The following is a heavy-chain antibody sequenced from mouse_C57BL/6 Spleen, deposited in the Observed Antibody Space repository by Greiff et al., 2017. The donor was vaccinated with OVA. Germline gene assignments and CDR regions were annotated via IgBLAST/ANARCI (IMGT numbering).Heavy chain of an antibody. CDR1: GYSITSGFY. CDR3: ARDLGSWFAY. CDR2: LSYDGSN. Sequence: ESGPGLVKPSPSLSLTCSVTGYSITSGFYWNWIRQFPGNKLEWMGYLSYDGSNNYNPSLKNRISIHRDTSKNQFFLKLKSVTTEDTATYYCARDLGSWFAYWGKGTLVTVSA. D-gene: IGHD4-1*01. J-gene: IGHJ3*01. V-gene: IGHV3-6*01.